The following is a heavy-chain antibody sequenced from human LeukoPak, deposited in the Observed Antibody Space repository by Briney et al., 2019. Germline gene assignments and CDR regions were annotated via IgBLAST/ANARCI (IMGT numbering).Heavy chain of an antibody. CDR2: IFSSGST. CDR3: ARIGLAAAAADY. V-gene: IGHV4-4*07. Sequence: SETLSLTCTVSGGSISSYFWSWIRQPAGRGLEWVGRIFSSGSTSYNPSLKSRITMSKSTSKNQFSLKLSSVTAADTAVYYCARIGLAAAAADYWGQGTLVTVSS. D-gene: IGHD6-13*01. J-gene: IGHJ4*02. CDR1: GGSISSYF.